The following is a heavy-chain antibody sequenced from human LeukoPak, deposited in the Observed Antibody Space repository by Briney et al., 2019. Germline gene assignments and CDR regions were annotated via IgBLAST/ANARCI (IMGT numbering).Heavy chain of an antibody. D-gene: IGHD2-15*01. J-gene: IGHJ4*02. CDR1: GFTFSRCG. CDR2: ISYDGSNK. Sequence: GGSLRLSCSASGFTFSRCGMHWVRQAPGKGLEWVAVISYDGSNKYYADSVKGRFTISRDNSKNTLYLQMNSLRAEDTAVYYCARDSCSGGSCYYFDYWGQGTLVTVSS. CDR3: ARDSCSGGSCYYFDY. V-gene: IGHV3-30-3*01.